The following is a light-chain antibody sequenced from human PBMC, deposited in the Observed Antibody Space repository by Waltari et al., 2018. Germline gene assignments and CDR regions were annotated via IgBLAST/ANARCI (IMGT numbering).Light chain of an antibody. CDR1: QDITDH. CDR2: DAY. Sequence: ITCQASQDITDHLNWYQQKPDRAPKLLIFDAYALETGVPSRFSGSGSGTEFTFTISSLQPEDIGTYYCQQFDDAPLTFGQGTRLDIK. V-gene: IGKV1-33*01. CDR3: QQFDDAPLT. J-gene: IGKJ5*01.